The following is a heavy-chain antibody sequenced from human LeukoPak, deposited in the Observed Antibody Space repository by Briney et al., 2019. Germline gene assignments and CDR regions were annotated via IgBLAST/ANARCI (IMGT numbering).Heavy chain of an antibody. Sequence: SETLSLTCTVSGGSISSSSYYWGWIRQPPGKGLEWIGSIYYSGSTYYNPSLKSRVTISVDTSKNQSSLKLSSVTAADTAVYYCARPGYSSGFTYAFDIWGQGTWSPSLQ. D-gene: IGHD6-19*01. V-gene: IGHV4-39*01. CDR3: ARPGYSSGFTYAFDI. CDR2: IYYSGST. CDR1: GGSISSSSYY. J-gene: IGHJ3*02.